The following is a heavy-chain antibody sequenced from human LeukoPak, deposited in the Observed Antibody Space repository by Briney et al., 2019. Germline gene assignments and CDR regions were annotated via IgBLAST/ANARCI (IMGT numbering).Heavy chain of an antibody. CDR2: IYSGGST. Sequence: GGSLRLSCAASGFTVSGNYMSWVRQAAGKGLEWVSLIYSGGSTFYADSVKDRFTLSRDDSKNTLYLQMNSLRAEDTAVYYCAKSRSSSSTSCYNYWGQGTLVTVSS. D-gene: IGHD2-2*02. CDR1: GFTVSGNY. CDR3: AKSRSSSSTSCYNY. V-gene: IGHV3-53*01. J-gene: IGHJ4*02.